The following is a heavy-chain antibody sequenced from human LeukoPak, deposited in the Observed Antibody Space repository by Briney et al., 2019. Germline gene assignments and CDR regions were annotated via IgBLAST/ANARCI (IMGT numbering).Heavy chain of an antibody. CDR1: GFTFSSYA. V-gene: IGHV3-64*01. D-gene: IGHD6-13*01. J-gene: IGHJ6*03. CDR2: ISSNGGST. Sequence: PGGSLRLSCAASGFTFSSYAMHGVRQAPGKGLEYVSAISSNGGSTYYANSVKGRFTISRDNSKNTLYLQMGSLRAEDMAVYYCARGAQQLVIIYYYMDVWGKGTTVTVSS. CDR3: ARGAQQLVIIYYYMDV.